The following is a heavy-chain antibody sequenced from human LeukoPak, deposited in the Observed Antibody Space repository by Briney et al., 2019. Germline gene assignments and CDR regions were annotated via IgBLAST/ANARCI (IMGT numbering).Heavy chain of an antibody. Sequence: EASVKVSCKASGYTFTTHYMHWVRQAPGQGLGWMGLINPSGTTTNYAQKFRGRVTMTRDLSTSTDYMELSSLRSDDTAVYFCARDNSVGDYAWWFDPWGQGTLVTVSS. CDR3: ARDNSVGDYAWWFDP. D-gene: IGHD1-26*01. CDR1: GYTFTTHY. J-gene: IGHJ5*02. CDR2: INPSGTTT. V-gene: IGHV1-46*01.